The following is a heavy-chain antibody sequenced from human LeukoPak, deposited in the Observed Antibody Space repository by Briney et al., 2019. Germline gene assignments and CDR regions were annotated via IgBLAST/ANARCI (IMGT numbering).Heavy chain of an antibody. V-gene: IGHV3-15*01. CDR1: GFTFTNAC. CDR3: TTAYYYGSGSPDH. Sequence: GGSLRLSCAASGFTFTNACMNWVRQAPGRGLEWVGHIKSKTDGGTTTYAAPVKGRFTISRDDSKDTLYLQMNNLKTEDTAVYYCTTAYYYGSGSPDHWGQGTLVTVSS. D-gene: IGHD3-10*01. CDR2: IKSKTDGGTT. J-gene: IGHJ4*02.